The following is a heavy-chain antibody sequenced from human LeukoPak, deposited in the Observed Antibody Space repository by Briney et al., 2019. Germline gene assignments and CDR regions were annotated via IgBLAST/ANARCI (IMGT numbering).Heavy chain of an antibody. CDR2: IRTRSHNVPP. Sequence: AGSLRLSCAASGFSFSASSMHWVRQASGQRLEWVGRIRTRSHNVPPVYAASVDGRFTISRDDSKNTMYLHMSSLKTAYTAVCSCTLHSTGNYYRSWGQGPLVTVSS. V-gene: IGHV3-73*01. D-gene: IGHD4-11*01. CDR3: TLHSTGNYYRS. J-gene: IGHJ4*02. CDR1: GFSFSASS.